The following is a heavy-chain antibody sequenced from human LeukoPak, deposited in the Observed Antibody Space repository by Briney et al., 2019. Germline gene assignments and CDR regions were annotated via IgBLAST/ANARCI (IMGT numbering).Heavy chain of an antibody. CDR3: ASHRHSSSWAFDY. CDR1: GGSISSHY. J-gene: IGHJ4*02. Sequence: PSETLSLTCTVSGGSISSHYWSWIRQSPGKGLEWIGYIYSSGSSNYNPSLKSRVTISVDTSKNQFSLKLSPVSAADTAVYYCASHRHSSSWAFDYWGQGTLVTVSS. V-gene: IGHV4-59*11. D-gene: IGHD6-13*01. CDR2: IYSSGSS.